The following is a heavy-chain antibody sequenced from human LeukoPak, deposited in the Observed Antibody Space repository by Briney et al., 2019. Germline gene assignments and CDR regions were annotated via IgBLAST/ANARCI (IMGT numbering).Heavy chain of an antibody. CDR2: ISSSGSTI. D-gene: IGHD3-16*01. CDR1: GFTFSSYE. J-gene: IGHJ4*02. Sequence: GGSLRLSCAASGFTFSSYEMNWVRQAPGKGLEWVSYISSSGSTIYYADSVKGRFTISRDNSKNTLYLHMNSLRLEDTAVYWCAKTLWGLTLLSSDYWGQGTLVTVSS. V-gene: IGHV3-48*03. CDR3: AKTLWGLTLLSSDY.